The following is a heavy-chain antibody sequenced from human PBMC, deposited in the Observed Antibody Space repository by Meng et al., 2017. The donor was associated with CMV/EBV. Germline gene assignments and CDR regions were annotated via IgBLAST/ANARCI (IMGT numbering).Heavy chain of an antibody. CDR3: ARGRSIFGVVIIPIRDWFDP. CDR2: INHSGST. Sequence: LRLSCAVYGGSFSGYYWSWIRQPPGKGLEWIGEINHSGSTNYNPSLKSRVTISVDTSKNQFSLKLSSVTAADTAVYYCARGRSIFGVVIIPIRDWFDPWGQGTLVTVSS. J-gene: IGHJ5*02. D-gene: IGHD3-3*01. V-gene: IGHV4-34*01. CDR1: GGSFSGYY.